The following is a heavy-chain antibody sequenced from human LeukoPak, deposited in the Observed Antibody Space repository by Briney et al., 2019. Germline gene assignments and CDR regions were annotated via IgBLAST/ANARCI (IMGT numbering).Heavy chain of an antibody. V-gene: IGHV4-39*01. CDR2: IYYSGST. CDR1: GGSISGSNNY. J-gene: IGHJ4*02. CDR3: ARVTIFGVVTMGFVEY. D-gene: IGHD3-3*01. Sequence: SETLSLTCTVSGGSISGSNNYWGWIRQPPGKGLEWIGGIYYSGSTYYNPSLKSRVTISVDTSKNKFSLKLSSVTAADTAVYYCARVTIFGVVTMGFVEYWGQGTLVTVSS.